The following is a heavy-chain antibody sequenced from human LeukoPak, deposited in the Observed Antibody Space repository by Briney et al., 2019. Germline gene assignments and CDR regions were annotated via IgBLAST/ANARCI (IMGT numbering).Heavy chain of an antibody. CDR1: GFTLSSIA. CDR3: ARVPRYCSGGSCFGGYFDY. CDR2: ISGSGGST. Sequence: GGSLRPSCGPSGFTLSSIATGWVSQAPGKWLEWVSAISGSGGSTYFADSVKGRFTISRDNSKSTLSLQMISLRVEDTAVYYCARVPRYCSGGSCFGGYFDYWGQGTLVTVSS. D-gene: IGHD2-15*01. J-gene: IGHJ4*02. V-gene: IGHV3-23*01.